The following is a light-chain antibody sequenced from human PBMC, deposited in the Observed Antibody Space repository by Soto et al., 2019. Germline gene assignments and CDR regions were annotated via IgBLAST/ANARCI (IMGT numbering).Light chain of an antibody. CDR1: SSDAGSYNR. V-gene: IGLV2-18*02. CDR2: EVN. J-gene: IGLJ1*01. Sequence: QSALTQPPSLSGSPGQSVAISCTGTSSDAGSYNRVAWYQQPPGTAPKLIISEVNNRPSGVPDRFSGSKSGNTASLTISGLQAEDEADYYCSSYTSTNTYVFGTGTKVTVL. CDR3: SSYTSTNTYV.